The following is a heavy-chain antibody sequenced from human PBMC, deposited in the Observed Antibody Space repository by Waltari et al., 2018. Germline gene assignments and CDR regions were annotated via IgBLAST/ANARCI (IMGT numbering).Heavy chain of an antibody. J-gene: IGHJ4*02. D-gene: IGHD2-15*01. CDR3: ARHNLKNSGGWSGGY. V-gene: IGHV4-4*07. CDR2: IYASGDT. CDR1: GGSISSYY. Sequence: QVQLQESGPGLVKPSETLSLICTVSGGSISSYYWSWIRQPAGKGLEWIGRIYASGDTNYNPSLKRRGTMSVDTSKNQFSLKLTSVTAADTAVYYCARHNLKNSGGWSGGYWGQGTLVIVSS.